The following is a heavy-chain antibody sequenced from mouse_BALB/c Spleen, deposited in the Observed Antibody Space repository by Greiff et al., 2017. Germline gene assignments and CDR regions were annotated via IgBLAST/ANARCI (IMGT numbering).Heavy chain of an antibody. J-gene: IGHJ4*01. CDR2: ISNGGGST. Sequence: EVQLVESGGGLVQPGGSLKLSCAASGFTFSSYTMSWVRQTPEKRLEWVAYISNGGGSTNYPDTVKGRFTISRDNAKNTLYLQMSSLKSEDTAMYYCARPYDGYYAMDYWGQGTSVTVSS. CDR1: GFTFSSYT. V-gene: IGHV5-12-2*01. CDR3: ARPYDGYYAMDY. D-gene: IGHD2-3*01.